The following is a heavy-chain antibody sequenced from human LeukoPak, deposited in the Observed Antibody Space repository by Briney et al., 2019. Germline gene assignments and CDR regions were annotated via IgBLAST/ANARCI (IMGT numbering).Heavy chain of an antibody. CDR3: ARWDWNSLGPEYYFDY. J-gene: IGHJ4*02. D-gene: IGHD1-7*01. CDR2: IYHSGSA. CDR1: GYSISSGYY. Sequence: PSETLSLTCTVSGYSISSGYYWGWIRQPPGKGLEWIGSIYHSGSAYYNPSLKSRVTISVDTSKNQFSLKLSSVTAADTAVYYCARWDWNSLGPEYYFDYWGQGTLATVSS. V-gene: IGHV4-38-2*02.